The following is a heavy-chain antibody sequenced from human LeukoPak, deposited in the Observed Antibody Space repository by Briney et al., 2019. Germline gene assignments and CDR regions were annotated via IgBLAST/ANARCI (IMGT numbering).Heavy chain of an antibody. J-gene: IGHJ4*02. CDR3: AKDGGLWVSAHWGDS. V-gene: IGHV3-23*01. Sequence: GGSLRLSCTASGFTFSSYTMSWVRQAPGKGLKWVSTITTGGPNTYYADSVKGRFTVSRDDSKNTLYLQMNSLRAEDTAVFYCAKDGGLWVSAHWGDSWGRGTLVTVSS. CDR2: ITTGGPNT. CDR1: GFTFSSYT. D-gene: IGHD7-27*01.